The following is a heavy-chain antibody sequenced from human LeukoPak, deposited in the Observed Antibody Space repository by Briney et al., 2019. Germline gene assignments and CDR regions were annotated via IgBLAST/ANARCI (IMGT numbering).Heavy chain of an antibody. D-gene: IGHD1-26*01. CDR1: GFTFSSYE. Sequence: GGSLRLSCAASGFTFSSYEMNWVRQAPGKGLEWVSYISSSGSTIYYADSVKGRFTISRDNAKNSLYLQMNSLKNEDTAVYYCVTEVSGSFPTWGQGTLVTVSS. CDR3: VTEVSGSFPT. J-gene: IGHJ4*02. CDR2: ISSSGSTI. V-gene: IGHV3-48*03.